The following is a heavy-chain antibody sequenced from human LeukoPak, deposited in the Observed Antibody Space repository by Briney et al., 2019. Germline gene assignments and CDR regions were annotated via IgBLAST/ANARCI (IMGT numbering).Heavy chain of an antibody. J-gene: IGHJ4*02. V-gene: IGHV3-23*01. CDR2: ISGRGDNT. Sequence: PGGSLRLSCAASGFTFSTYAMSWVRQAPGKGLEWVSTISGRGDNTYYADSVKGRFTISRDNSKNTLYLQMNSLRAEDAALYFCAKEISAYSGAGAFDYWGQGTLVTVSS. CDR3: AKEISAYSGAGAFDY. D-gene: IGHD3-16*01. CDR1: GFTFSTYA.